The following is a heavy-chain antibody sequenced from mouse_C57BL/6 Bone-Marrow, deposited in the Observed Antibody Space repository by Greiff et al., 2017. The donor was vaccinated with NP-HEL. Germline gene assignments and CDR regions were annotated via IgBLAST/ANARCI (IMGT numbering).Heavy chain of an antibody. V-gene: IGHV5-17*01. J-gene: IGHJ4*01. D-gene: IGHD1-1*01. CDR1: GFTFSDYG. Sequence: EVMLVESGGGLVKPGGSLKLSCAASGFTFSDYGMHWVRQAPEKGLEWVAYISSGSSTIYYADTVKGRFTISRDNAKNTLFLQMTSLRSEDTAMYYCARLGYYYGSEDYWGQGTSVTVSS. CDR2: ISSGSSTI. CDR3: ARLGYYYGSEDY.